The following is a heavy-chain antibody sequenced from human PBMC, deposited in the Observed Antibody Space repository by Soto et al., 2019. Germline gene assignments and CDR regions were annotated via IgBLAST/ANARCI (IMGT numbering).Heavy chain of an antibody. CDR1: GFTFSDYY. D-gene: IGHD4-17*01. V-gene: IGHV3-11*01. CDR3: ARDGGGTVTKDYYYYYGMDV. J-gene: IGHJ6*02. Sequence: QVQLVESGGGLVKPGGSLRLSCAASGFTFSDYYMSRIRQAPGKGLEWVSYISSSGSTIYYADSVKGRFTISRDNAKNSLYLQMNSLRAEDTAVYYCARDGGGTVTKDYYYYYGMDVWGQGTTVTVSS. CDR2: ISSSGSTI.